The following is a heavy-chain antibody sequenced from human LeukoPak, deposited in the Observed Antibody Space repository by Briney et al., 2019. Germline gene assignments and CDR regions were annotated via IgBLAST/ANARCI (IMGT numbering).Heavy chain of an antibody. Sequence: HPGGSLRLSCAASGFTFSDYSINWVRQAPGKGLVWVSHINSGGSSTSYADSVKGRFTISRDNAKNTLFLQMHSLRADDTAVYYCARSFGGTYYFDYWGQGTLVTVSS. V-gene: IGHV3-74*01. CDR3: ARSFGGTYYFDY. J-gene: IGHJ4*02. CDR2: INSGGSST. D-gene: IGHD1-26*01. CDR1: GFTFSDYS.